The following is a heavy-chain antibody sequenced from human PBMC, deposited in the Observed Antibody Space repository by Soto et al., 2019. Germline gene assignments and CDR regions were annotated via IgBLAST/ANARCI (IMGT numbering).Heavy chain of an antibody. CDR3: ARGPYNFWSGYYSSDHYGMDV. CDR2: TYYRSKWYN. V-gene: IGHV6-1*01. Sequence: PSQTLSLTCAISGDSVSSNSAAWNWIRQSPSRGLEWLGRTYYRSKWYNDYAVSVKSRITINPDTSKNQFSLQLNSVTPEDTAVYYCARGPYNFWSGYYSSDHYGMDVWGPGTTVTVSS. J-gene: IGHJ6*02. D-gene: IGHD3-3*01. CDR1: GDSVSSNSAA.